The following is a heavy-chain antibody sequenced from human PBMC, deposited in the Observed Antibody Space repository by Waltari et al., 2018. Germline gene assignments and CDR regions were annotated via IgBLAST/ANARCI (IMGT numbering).Heavy chain of an antibody. CDR3: ARGDIVVVPAAMVIDYYYYYGMDV. CDR2: MNPNSGNT. Sequence: GAEVKKPGASVKVSCKASGYTFTSYDINWVRQATGQGLEWMGWMNPNSGNTGYAQKFQGRVTMTRNTSISTAYMELSSLRSEDTAVYYCARGDIVVVPAAMVIDYYYYYGMDVWGQGTTVTVSS. CDR1: GYTFTSYD. D-gene: IGHD2-2*01. V-gene: IGHV1-8*01. J-gene: IGHJ6*02.